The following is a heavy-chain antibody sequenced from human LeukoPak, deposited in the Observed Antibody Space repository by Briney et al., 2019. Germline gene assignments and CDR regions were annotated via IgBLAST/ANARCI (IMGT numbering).Heavy chain of an antibody. V-gene: IGHV3-11*01. Sequence: PGGSLRLSCAASGFTFSDYYMSWIRQAPGKGLEWVSYISSSGSTIYYADSVKGRFTISRDNAKNSLYLQMNSLRAEDTAVYYCAREMVNREVGANHRFDAFDIWGQGTMVTVSS. CDR2: ISSSGSTI. CDR1: GFTFSDYY. CDR3: AREMVNREVGANHRFDAFDI. D-gene: IGHD1-26*01. J-gene: IGHJ3*02.